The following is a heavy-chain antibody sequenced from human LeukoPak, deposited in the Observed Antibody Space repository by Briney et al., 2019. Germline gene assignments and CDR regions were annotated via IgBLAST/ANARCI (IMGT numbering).Heavy chain of an antibody. V-gene: IGHV3-7*01. CDR1: GFTFSSYW. J-gene: IGHJ4*02. Sequence: PGGSLRLSCAASGFTFSSYWMSWVRQAPGKGLEWVANIKQDGSEKYYVDSVKGRFTISRDNAKNTLYLQMNSLRAEDTAVYYCARVRGPVYFDYWGQGTLVTVSS. CDR2: IKQDGSEK. CDR3: ARVRGPVYFDY.